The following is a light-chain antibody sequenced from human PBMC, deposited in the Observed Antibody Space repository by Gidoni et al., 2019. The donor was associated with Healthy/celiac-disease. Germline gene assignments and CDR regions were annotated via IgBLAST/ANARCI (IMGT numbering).Light chain of an antibody. CDR2: DAS. Sequence: EIVLTQSPATLSLSPGERATLSCRASQSVSSYLAWYQQKPGQAPRLLIYDASNRATGIPARFSGSGSGTDFTLTISSLEPEDFAVYYCQQRSNWRRTFXQXTKLXIK. CDR1: QSVSSY. V-gene: IGKV3-11*01. J-gene: IGKJ2*02. CDR3: QQRSNWRRT.